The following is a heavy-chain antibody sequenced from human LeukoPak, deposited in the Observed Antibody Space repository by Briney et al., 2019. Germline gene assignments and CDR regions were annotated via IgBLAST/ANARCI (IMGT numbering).Heavy chain of an antibody. Sequence: ASETLSLTCAVYGGSFSGYYWSWLRQPPGKGLEWIGEINHSGSTNYNPSLKSRVTISVDTSKNQFSLKPSSVTAADTAVYYCARRTPYCSSTSCYAGDAFDIWGQGTMVTVSS. V-gene: IGHV4-34*01. D-gene: IGHD2-2*01. CDR2: INHSGST. CDR1: GGSFSGYY. J-gene: IGHJ3*02. CDR3: ARRTPYCSSTSCYAGDAFDI.